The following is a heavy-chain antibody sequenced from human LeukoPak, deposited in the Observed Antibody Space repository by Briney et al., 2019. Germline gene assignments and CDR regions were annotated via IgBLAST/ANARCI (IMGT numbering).Heavy chain of an antibody. CDR3: ARARSDSSTYYFAY. CDR2: INPYSGGT. V-gene: IGHV1-2*02. CDR1: GYTFTDYY. D-gene: IGHD2-2*01. J-gene: IGHJ4*02. Sequence: ASVKVSCKASGYTFTDYYIHWVRQAPGQGREWMGWINPYSGGTSFARRFQGRVTMTRDTSLSTAYLQLNSLESDDTAVYFCARARSDSSTYYFAYWGQGTLVTASS.